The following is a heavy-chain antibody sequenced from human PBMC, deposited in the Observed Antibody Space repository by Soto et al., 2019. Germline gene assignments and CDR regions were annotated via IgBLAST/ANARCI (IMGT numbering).Heavy chain of an antibody. CDR1: GFSLNTNGMG. CDR3: AGCNYESGLDV. V-gene: IGHV2-5*02. CDR2: IYWDEDK. D-gene: IGHD4-4*01. J-gene: IGHJ6*02. Sequence: QITLKESVPTLVRPTQTLTLTCSFSGFSLNTNGMGVGWIRQPPGKALEWLACIYWDEDKRYSPSLKTRLTVTTDTSKNEVVLTLTDLDPLDTGTYYCAGCNYESGLDVWGQGTTVTVSS.